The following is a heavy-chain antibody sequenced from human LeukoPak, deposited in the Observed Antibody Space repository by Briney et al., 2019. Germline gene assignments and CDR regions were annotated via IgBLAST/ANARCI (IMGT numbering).Heavy chain of an antibody. Sequence: SQTLSLTCAVSGGSISSGGYSWSWIRQPPGKGLEWIGYIYHSGSTYYNPSLKSRVTISVDTSRNQFSLKLSSVTAADTAVYYCAHDYSNYHAWGQGTLVTVSS. CDR2: IYHSGST. V-gene: IGHV4-30-2*01. CDR3: AHDYSNYHA. D-gene: IGHD4-4*01. CDR1: GGSISSGGYS. J-gene: IGHJ5*02.